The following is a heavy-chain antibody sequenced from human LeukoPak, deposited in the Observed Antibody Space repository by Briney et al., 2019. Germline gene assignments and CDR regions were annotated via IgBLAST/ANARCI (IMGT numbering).Heavy chain of an antibody. D-gene: IGHD3-16*01. V-gene: IGHV1-18*01. CDR2: ISAYNGNT. CDR1: GYTFNNYG. Sequence: ASVKVSCKASGYTFNNYGINWVRQAPGQGLEWMGWISAYNGNTNYAQKLQGRVTMTTDTSTSTAYMELRSLRSDDTAAYYCARGGVGEQNYYYYGMDVWGQGTTVTVSS. CDR3: ARGGVGEQNYYYYGMDV. J-gene: IGHJ6*02.